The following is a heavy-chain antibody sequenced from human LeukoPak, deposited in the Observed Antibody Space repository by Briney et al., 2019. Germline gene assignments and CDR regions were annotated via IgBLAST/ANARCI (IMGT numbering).Heavy chain of an antibody. D-gene: IGHD2-2*01. V-gene: IGHV3-21*01. CDR3: ARDLDDCSSTSCPSWFDP. Sequence: GGSLRLSCAASGFTFSSYSMNWVRQAPGKGLEWVSSISSSGSYIYYADSVKGRFTISRDNAKNSLYLQMNSLRAEDTAVYYCARDLDDCSSTSCPSWFDPWGQGTLVTVSS. CDR1: GFTFSSYS. J-gene: IGHJ5*02. CDR2: ISSSGSYI.